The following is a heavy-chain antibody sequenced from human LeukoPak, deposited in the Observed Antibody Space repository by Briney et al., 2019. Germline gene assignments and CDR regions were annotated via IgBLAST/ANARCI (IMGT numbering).Heavy chain of an antibody. CDR2: SASKVFGGTT. CDR1: GFNFGDSS. D-gene: IGHD3-16*01. J-gene: IGHJ4*02. Sequence: GGSLRLSCTASGFNFGDSSMSWFRQAPGKGLEWVGFSASKVFGGTTEYAASVKGRFIISRDDSKGIAYLQMNSLKTEDTAVYFCSRDSYGHDPRNSFDYWGQGTLVTVSS. CDR3: SRDSYGHDPRNSFDY. V-gene: IGHV3-49*03.